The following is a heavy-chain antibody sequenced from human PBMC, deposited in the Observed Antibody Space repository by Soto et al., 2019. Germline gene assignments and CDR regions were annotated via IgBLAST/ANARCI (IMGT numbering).Heavy chain of an antibody. Sequence: QVQLQESGPGLVKPSQTLSLTCTVSGGSISSGGYYWSWIRQHPGKGLEWIGYIHYSGSTYSKPSLKSRGTIAVDTPKNQFSPELSAVTAAGRVVYYYAAGFDPNQTWGQGNLVTVSA. D-gene: IGHD3-9*01. J-gene: IGHJ5*02. CDR1: GGSISSGGYY. V-gene: IGHV4-31*03. CDR3: AAGFDPNQT. CDR2: IHYSGST.